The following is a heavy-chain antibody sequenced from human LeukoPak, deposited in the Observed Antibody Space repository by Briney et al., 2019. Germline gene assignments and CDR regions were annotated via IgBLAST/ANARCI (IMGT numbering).Heavy chain of an antibody. CDR1: GFTFSDHY. D-gene: IGHD4-17*01. V-gene: IGHV3-72*01. CDR2: TRNKANSYTT. Sequence: GGSLRLSCAASGFTFSDHYMDWVRQAPGKGLEWVGRTRNKANSYTTEYAASVKGRFTISRDDSKNSLYLQMNSLKTEDTAVYYCTTTVTQGGWGQGTLVTVSS. CDR3: TTTVTQGG. J-gene: IGHJ4*02.